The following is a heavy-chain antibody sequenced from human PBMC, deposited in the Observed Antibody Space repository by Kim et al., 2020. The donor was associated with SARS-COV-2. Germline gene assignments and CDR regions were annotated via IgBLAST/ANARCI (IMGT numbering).Heavy chain of an antibody. CDR2: INGDGSAT. J-gene: IGHJ4*02. D-gene: IGHD6-13*01. CDR1: GFSLSGYW. Sequence: GGSLSLSCAASGFSLSGYWMHWVRQAPGKGLVWVSRINGDGSATVYADAVKGCTNITRDTTNNTLPQQMNRLTADDTAVYFCARRAAAFDSWGQRTVV. V-gene: IGHV3-74*01. CDR3: ARRAAAFDS.